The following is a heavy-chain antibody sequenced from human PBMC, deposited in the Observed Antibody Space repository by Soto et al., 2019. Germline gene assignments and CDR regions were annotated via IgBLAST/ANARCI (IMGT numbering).Heavy chain of an antibody. J-gene: IGHJ4*02. CDR3: AKELGLGSSSDY. D-gene: IGHD6-6*01. V-gene: IGHV3-23*01. CDR2: ISHRGENT. CDR1: GFTCSSYA. Sequence: EVQLLESGGGWVQPGGSLRLSCAASGFTCSSYAMTWVRQAPGKGLEWVSVISHRGENTYYADTVKGRFTISRDNSKNTLYLQMNSLRVEDTAVYYCAKELGLGSSSDYWGQGTLVTVSS.